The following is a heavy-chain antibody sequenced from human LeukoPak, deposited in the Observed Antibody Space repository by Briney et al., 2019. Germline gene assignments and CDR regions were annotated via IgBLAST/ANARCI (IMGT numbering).Heavy chain of an antibody. CDR3: ARDGYNLRRDWFDP. CDR2: VNHSGNT. V-gene: IGHV4-34*01. D-gene: IGHD5-24*01. Sequence: SETLSLTCTVDGGSFSGYFWSWIRQSPGKGLEWIGEVNHSGNTNYNPSLKSRVTISLDTSKNQFSLSLTSVTAAGTAVYYCARDGYNLRRDWFDPWGQGTLVSVSS. J-gene: IGHJ5*02. CDR1: GGSFSGYF.